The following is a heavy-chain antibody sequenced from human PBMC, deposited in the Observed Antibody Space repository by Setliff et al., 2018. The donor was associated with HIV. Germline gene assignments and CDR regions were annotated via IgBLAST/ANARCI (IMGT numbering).Heavy chain of an antibody. CDR3: ANRLYYYDSSGSLREEGFDP. J-gene: IGHJ5*02. V-gene: IGHV4-34*01. CDR2: IYQSGNT. D-gene: IGHD3-22*01. CDR1: GASFSGYY. Sequence: SETLSLTCAVYGASFSGYYWSWIRQAPGKGLQWIGFIYQSGNTNYNPSLESRLTISVDTAKNQFSLKLSSVTAADTAVYYCANRLYYYDSSGSLREEGFDPWGQGTLVTVSS.